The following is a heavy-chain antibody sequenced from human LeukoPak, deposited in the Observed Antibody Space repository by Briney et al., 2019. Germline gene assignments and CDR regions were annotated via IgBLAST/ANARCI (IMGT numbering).Heavy chain of an antibody. CDR1: GFTFSSYA. J-gene: IGHJ6*02. Sequence: SGGSLRLSCAASGFTFSSYAMSWVRQAPGKGLECVSAISGSGGSTYYADSVKGRFTISRDNSKNTLYLQMNSLRAEDTAVYYCAKAAEDSYGYKYYYGMDVWGQGTTVTVSS. D-gene: IGHD5-18*01. CDR3: AKAAEDSYGYKYYYGMDV. CDR2: ISGSGGST. V-gene: IGHV3-23*01.